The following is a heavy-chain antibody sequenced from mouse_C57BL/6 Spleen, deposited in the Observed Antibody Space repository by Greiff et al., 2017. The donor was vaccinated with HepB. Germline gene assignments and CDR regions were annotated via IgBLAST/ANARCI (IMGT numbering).Heavy chain of an antibody. D-gene: IGHD1-1*01. CDR2: IHPNSGST. V-gene: IGHV1-64*01. CDR1: GYTFTSYW. Sequence: QVQLQQPGAELVKPGASVKLSCKASGYTFTSYWMHWVKQRPGQGLEWIGMIHPNSGSTNYNEKFKSKATLTVDKSSRTAYMQLSSLTSEDSAVYYCARSTLPITTVLATDDWGKGTTLTVSS. CDR3: ARSTLPITTVLATDD. J-gene: IGHJ2*01.